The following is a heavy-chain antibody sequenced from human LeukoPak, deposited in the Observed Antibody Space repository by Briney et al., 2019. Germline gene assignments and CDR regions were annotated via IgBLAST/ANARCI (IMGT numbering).Heavy chain of an antibody. CDR2: INHSGNT. V-gene: IGHV4-34*01. J-gene: IGHJ6*03. CDR3: ARGGRYGRPKNYYYYMDV. D-gene: IGHD2-15*01. CDR1: GGSFSGYY. Sequence: SETLSLTCAVYGGSFSGYYWSWIRQPPGKGLEWIGEINHSGNTNYNPSLKSRVTISVDTSKNQFSLKLSSVTAADTAVYYCARGGRYGRPKNYYYYMDVWGKGTTVTVSS.